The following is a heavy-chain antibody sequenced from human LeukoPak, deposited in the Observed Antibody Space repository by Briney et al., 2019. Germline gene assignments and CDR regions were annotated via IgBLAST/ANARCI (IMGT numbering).Heavy chain of an antibody. CDR2: INPNSGGT. Sequence: ASVKVSCKASGYTFTGYYMHWVRQAPGQGLEWMGWINPNSGGTNYARKFQGRVTMTRDTSISTAYMELSSLRSDDTAVYYCAREGGYYYDSSGYPIPWHDAFDIWGQGTMVTVSS. J-gene: IGHJ3*02. D-gene: IGHD3-22*01. V-gene: IGHV1-2*02. CDR3: AREGGYYYDSSGYPIPWHDAFDI. CDR1: GYTFTGYY.